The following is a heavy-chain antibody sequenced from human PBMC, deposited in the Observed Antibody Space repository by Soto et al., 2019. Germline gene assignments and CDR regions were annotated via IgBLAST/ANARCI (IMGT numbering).Heavy chain of an antibody. J-gene: IGHJ5*02. Sequence: QVQLKESGSTRVRPSQTLSLTCSVSGASVSSGGYSWSWTRQPPGKGLEWIGFISLFGTPDYNPSLKSRVTISVDRSKNHISLELSSVTAADTAVYYCSRGVLAWGPGTLVTVSS. V-gene: IGHV4-30-2*01. CDR3: SRGVLA. D-gene: IGHD2-8*01. CDR1: GASVSSGGYS. CDR2: ISLFGTP.